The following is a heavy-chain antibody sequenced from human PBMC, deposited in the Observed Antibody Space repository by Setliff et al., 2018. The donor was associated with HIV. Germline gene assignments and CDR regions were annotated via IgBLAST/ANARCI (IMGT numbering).Heavy chain of an antibody. CDR3: ARDKRASFDGLDV. Sequence: LSLTCSVSGPSLSTGHHWGWIRQTPEKGLEWIGSSSDSGYTHYNPSLKSRVTISVDTSKNQFYLKLTSVTAADTAVYYCARDKRASFDGLDVWGQGTTVTVSS. CDR2: SSDSGYT. D-gene: IGHD1-1*01. J-gene: IGHJ6*02. V-gene: IGHV4-38-2*02. CDR1: GPSLSTGHH.